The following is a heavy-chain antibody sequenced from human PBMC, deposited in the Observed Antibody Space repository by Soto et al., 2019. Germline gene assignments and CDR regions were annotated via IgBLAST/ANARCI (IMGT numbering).Heavy chain of an antibody. CDR3: ARDMQGWGGY. Sequence: GASVKVSWKASGYTFTDYFMHWVRQAPGQGLEWMGWINPNTGDTNSAQTFQDRVTMTRDTSTNTAYMEVSRLTFDDTAVYYCARDMQGWGGYWGQGTLVTVSS. J-gene: IGHJ4*02. CDR1: GYTFTDYF. D-gene: IGHD3-16*01. CDR2: INPNTGDT. V-gene: IGHV1-2*02.